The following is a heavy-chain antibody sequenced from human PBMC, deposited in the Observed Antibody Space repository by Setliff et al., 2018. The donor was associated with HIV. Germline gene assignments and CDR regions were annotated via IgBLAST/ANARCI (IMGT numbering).Heavy chain of an antibody. D-gene: IGHD3-9*01. Sequence: TLSLTCTVSGGSLSSGSYYWSWIRQPAGKGLEWIGRIHTSGSTNYNPSLKSRVTISVDASKSQFSLKVSSVTAADAAVYYCARAQLRYLANDFYFDFWGQGTPVTVSS. CDR3: ARAQLRYLANDFYFDF. J-gene: IGHJ4*02. CDR2: IHTSGST. V-gene: IGHV4-61*02. CDR1: GGSLSSGSYY.